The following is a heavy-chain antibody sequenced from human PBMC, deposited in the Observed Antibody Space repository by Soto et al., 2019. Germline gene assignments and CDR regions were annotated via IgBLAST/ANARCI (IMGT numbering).Heavy chain of an antibody. CDR3: ARSRYYDILTGDYYYYGMDV. CDR1: GFTFSSYD. CDR2: IGTAGDT. V-gene: IGHV3-13*01. Sequence: EVQLVESGGGLVQPGGSLRLSCAASGFTFSSYDMHWVHQATGKGLEWVSAIGTAGDTYYPGSVKGRFTISRENAKNSLYLQMNSLRAGDTAVYYCARSRYYDILTGDYYYYGMDVWGQGTTVTVSS. D-gene: IGHD3-9*01. J-gene: IGHJ6*02.